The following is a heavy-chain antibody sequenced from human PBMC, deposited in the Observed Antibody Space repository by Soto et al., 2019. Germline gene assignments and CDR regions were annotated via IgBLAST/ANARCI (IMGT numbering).Heavy chain of an antibody. J-gene: IGHJ3*02. CDR2: VYISGST. V-gene: IGHV4-4*07. Sequence: WGTLSVTWRFSGGSISTYYWNWSRQPAGKGLEWIGRVYISGSTNYHPSLKSRVAMSVDTSNNQFSLKVTSVTAADTVGYYCARGGREDFDIWGQGTMV. CDR3: ARGGREDFDI. CDR1: GGSISTYY.